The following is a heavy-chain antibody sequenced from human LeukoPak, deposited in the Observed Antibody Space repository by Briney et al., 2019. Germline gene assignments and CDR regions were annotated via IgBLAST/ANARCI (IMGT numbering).Heavy chain of an antibody. J-gene: IGHJ4*02. CDR2: ISYDGSNK. Sequence: GRSLRLSCAASGFTFSSYAMHWVRQAPGKGLEWVAVISYDGSNKYYADSVKGRFTISRDNSKNTLYLQMNSLRAEDTAVYYCASEWELLSGPKGDIDYWGQGTLVTVSS. V-gene: IGHV3-30-3*01. CDR1: GFTFSSYA. CDR3: ASEWELLSGPKGDIDY. D-gene: IGHD1-26*01.